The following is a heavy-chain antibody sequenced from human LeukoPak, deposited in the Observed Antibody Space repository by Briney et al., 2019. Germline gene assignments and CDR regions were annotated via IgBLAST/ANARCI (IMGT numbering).Heavy chain of an antibody. J-gene: IGHJ4*02. CDR2: INHSGST. D-gene: IGHD3-10*01. CDR1: GGSLSGYY. V-gene: IGHV4-34*01. CDR3: ARAAGRESY. Sequence: SETLSLTCAVYGGSLSGYYWSWIRQPPGKGLEWIGEINHSGSTNYNPSLKSRVTISVDTSKNQFSLKLSSVTAADTAVYYCARAAGRESYWGQGTLVTVSS.